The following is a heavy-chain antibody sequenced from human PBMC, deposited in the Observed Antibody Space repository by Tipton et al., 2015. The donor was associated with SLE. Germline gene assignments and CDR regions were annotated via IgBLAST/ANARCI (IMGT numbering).Heavy chain of an antibody. J-gene: IGHJ4*02. CDR1: GYTFTNYG. Sequence: QLVQSGAEVKKPGASVKVSCKASGYTFTNYGVSWVRQAPGQGLEWVAWISAYNGNTDYAQKLRGRVSVTTDTSTNTAYLELRSLTSDDTALYYCARGYCSDGVCYGFGFFDYWGQGNLVTVSS. D-gene: IGHD2-8*01. CDR2: ISAYNGNT. V-gene: IGHV1-18*01. CDR3: ARGYCSDGVCYGFGFFDY.